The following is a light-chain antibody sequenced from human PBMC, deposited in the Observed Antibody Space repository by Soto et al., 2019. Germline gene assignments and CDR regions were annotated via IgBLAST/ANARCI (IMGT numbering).Light chain of an antibody. CDR2: AAS. Sequence: DIQMTQSPSFVSASVGDRVTITCRASQDISKWLAWYQQKPGRAPKILIFAASTLQRGVPSRFSGSGSGTDFTLTISSLQPEDSATYYCQQADSIPLTFGGGTKVDI. J-gene: IGKJ4*01. CDR1: QDISKW. V-gene: IGKV1-12*01. CDR3: QQADSIPLT.